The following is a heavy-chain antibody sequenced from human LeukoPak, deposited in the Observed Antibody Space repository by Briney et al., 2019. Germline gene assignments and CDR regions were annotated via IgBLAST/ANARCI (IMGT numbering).Heavy chain of an antibody. D-gene: IGHD6-19*01. J-gene: IGHJ4*02. CDR1: GYTFTSYG. Sequence: ASVKVSCKASGYTFTSYGIRWVRQAPGQGLEWMGWISAYNGNTNYAQKLQGRVTMTTDTSTSTAYMELRSLRSDDTAVYYCARARIAVAGSISDYWGQRTLVTVSS. CDR3: ARARIAVAGSISDY. V-gene: IGHV1-18*01. CDR2: ISAYNGNT.